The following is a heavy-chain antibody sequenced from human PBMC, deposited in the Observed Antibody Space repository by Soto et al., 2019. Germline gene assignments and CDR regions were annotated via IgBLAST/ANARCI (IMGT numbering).Heavy chain of an antibody. CDR1: GFTFSTYS. J-gene: IGHJ4*02. CDR3: AREGGNYFDY. D-gene: IGHD1-26*01. Sequence: EVQLVESGGGLIQPGGSLRLSSAASGFTFSTYSMNWVRQAPGKGLEWVSYMSSSSTIFYADSVKGRVTISRDNAKNSLYLQMNSLRAEDTAVYYCAREGGNYFDYWGQGTLVTVSS. CDR2: MSSSSTI. V-gene: IGHV3-48*01.